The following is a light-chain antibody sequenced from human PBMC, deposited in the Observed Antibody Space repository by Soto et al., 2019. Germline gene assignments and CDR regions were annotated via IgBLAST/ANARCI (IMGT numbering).Light chain of an antibody. V-gene: IGKV4-1*01. CDR1: QSLLNRSDTKNY. J-gene: IGKJ1*01. Sequence: DIVMTQSPDSLAVSLGERATINCKSSQSLLNRSDTKNYLAWYQQRPGQPPNLLIYWASTRQFGVPDRISGSGSGTDFTLTISSLQAEDVAVYYGQQYFNTEWTFGQGTKVEVK. CDR3: QQYFNTEWT. CDR2: WAS.